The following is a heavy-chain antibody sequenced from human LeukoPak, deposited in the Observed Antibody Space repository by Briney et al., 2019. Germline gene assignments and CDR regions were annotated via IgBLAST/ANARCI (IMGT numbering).Heavy chain of an antibody. Sequence: ASVKVSCKASGYTFTSYYMHWVRQAPGQGLEWMGIINPSGGSTSYAQKFQGRVTMTRDMSTSTVYMELSSLRSDDTAVYYCARELLWFGDLGYMDVWGKGTTVTISS. D-gene: IGHD3-10*01. CDR2: INPSGGST. CDR1: GYTFTSYY. J-gene: IGHJ6*03. CDR3: ARELLWFGDLGYMDV. V-gene: IGHV1-46*01.